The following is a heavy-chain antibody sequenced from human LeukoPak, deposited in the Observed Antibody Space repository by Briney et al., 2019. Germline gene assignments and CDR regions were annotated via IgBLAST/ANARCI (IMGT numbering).Heavy chain of an antibody. CDR3: ARDRPDIVVVPASFLCY. CDR1: GFTFSSYS. CDR2: ISSSSSTI. Sequence: GGSLRLSCAASGFTFSSYSMNWVRQAPGKGLEWVSYISSSSSTIYYADSVKGRFTISRDNAKNSLYLQMNSLRDEDTAVYYCARDRPDIVVVPASFLCYWGQGTLVTVSS. J-gene: IGHJ4*02. V-gene: IGHV3-48*02. D-gene: IGHD2-2*01.